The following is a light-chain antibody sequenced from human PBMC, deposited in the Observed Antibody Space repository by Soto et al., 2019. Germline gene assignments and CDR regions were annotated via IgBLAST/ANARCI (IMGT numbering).Light chain of an antibody. CDR1: SSDVGGYSL. CDR3: CLYSGSTVI. J-gene: IGLJ2*01. CDR2: EGT. Sequence: QSALTQPASVSGSPGQSITVSCTGTSSDVGGYSLVSWYHQNPGTPPKLVIYEGTQRPSGVSNRLSGSKSGNTASLTISGLQAEDEGDYYCCLYSGSTVIFGGGTQLTVL. V-gene: IGLV2-23*01.